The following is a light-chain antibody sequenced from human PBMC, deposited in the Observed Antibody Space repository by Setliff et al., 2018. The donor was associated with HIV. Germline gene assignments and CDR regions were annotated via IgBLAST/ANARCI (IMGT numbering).Light chain of an antibody. CDR2: DVS. Sequence: QSALTQPASVSGSPGQSITISCTGTSSDVGGYNYVSWYQQHPGKAPKLIIYDVSNRPSGVSNRFSGSKSDTSASLAITGLQAEDEADYYCQSYDSSLFVVFGGGTKVTVL. CDR3: QSYDSSLFVV. J-gene: IGLJ2*01. V-gene: IGLV2-14*03. CDR1: SSDVGGYNY.